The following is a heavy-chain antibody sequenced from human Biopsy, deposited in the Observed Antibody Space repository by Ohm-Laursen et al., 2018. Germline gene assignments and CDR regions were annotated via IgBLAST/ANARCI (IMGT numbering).Heavy chain of an antibody. Sequence: ASVKVSCNASGYSFGDHRIHWVRQAPGQGLEWMGWIDPKSGGTNYAQKFQGRVTMTRDTSISTTYMELRRLTSDDTAVFYCARELGDFWGGRQFDFWGQGTLVTVSS. D-gene: IGHD3-3*01. V-gene: IGHV1-2*02. J-gene: IGHJ5*01. CDR3: ARELGDFWGGRQFDF. CDR2: IDPKSGGT. CDR1: GYSFGDHR.